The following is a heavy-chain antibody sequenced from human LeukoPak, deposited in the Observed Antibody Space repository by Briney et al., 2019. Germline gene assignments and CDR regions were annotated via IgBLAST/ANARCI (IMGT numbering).Heavy chain of an antibody. Sequence: PSQTLSLTCTVSGGSISSGDYYWSWIRQPPGKGLEWIGYIYYSGSTYYNPSLKSRVTISVDTSKNQFSLKLSSVTAADTAVYYCARVVAAAGTPDYRGQGTLVTVSS. CDR1: GGSISSGDYY. CDR2: IYYSGST. V-gene: IGHV4-30-4*01. D-gene: IGHD6-13*01. CDR3: ARVVAAAGTPDY. J-gene: IGHJ4*02.